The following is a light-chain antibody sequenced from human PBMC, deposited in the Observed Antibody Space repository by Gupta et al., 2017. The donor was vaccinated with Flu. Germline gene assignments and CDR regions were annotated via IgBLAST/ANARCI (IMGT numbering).Light chain of an antibody. CDR2: DDN. CDR3: QVWDTSSGHSWV. J-gene: IGLJ3*02. Sequence: KTARITCEGNNIDSKSLHWYPQRPGQAPGLVVYDDNDRPSGIPERCSGSNSGNTATLTVSGVEAGEEADYYCQVWDTSSGHSWVFGGGTKLTVL. CDR1: NIDSKS. V-gene: IGLV3-21*03.